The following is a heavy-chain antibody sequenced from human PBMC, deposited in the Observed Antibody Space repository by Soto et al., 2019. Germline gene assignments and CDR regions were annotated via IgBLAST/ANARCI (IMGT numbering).Heavy chain of an antibody. J-gene: IGHJ3*02. CDR2: IYHSGRT. CDR3: ARRYYVYVGGIYRYIAVFDI. D-gene: IGHD3-16*02. V-gene: IGHV4-4*02. Sequence: PSETLSLTCTVSGESITSGWWTWVRQPPGKGLEWIGEIYHSGRTNYNPSLKSRVTISVDTSNDQFSLKLSSVTAADTAMYYCARRYYVYVGGIYRYIAVFDIWGKGKMVTVSS. CDR1: GESITSGW.